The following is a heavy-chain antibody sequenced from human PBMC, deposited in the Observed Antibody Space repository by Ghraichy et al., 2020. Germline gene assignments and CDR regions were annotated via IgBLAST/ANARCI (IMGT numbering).Heavy chain of an antibody. D-gene: IGHD2-15*01. J-gene: IGHJ5*02. CDR2: FDPEDGET. Sequence: ASVKVSCKVSGYTLTELSMHWVRQAPGKGLEWMGGFDPEDGETIYAQKFQGRVTMTEDTSTDTAYMELSSLRSEDTAVYYCATCGYCSGGSCYSGGCVWFDPWGQGTLVTVSS. CDR3: ATCGYCSGGSCYSGGCVWFDP. V-gene: IGHV1-24*01. CDR1: GYTLTELS.